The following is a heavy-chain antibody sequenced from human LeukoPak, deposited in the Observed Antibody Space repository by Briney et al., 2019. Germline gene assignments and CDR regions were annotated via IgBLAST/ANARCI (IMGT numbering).Heavy chain of an antibody. V-gene: IGHV1-2*02. CDR3: ARVVLYGSGRLSWPNYGMDV. CDR2: INPNSGGT. J-gene: IGHJ6*02. D-gene: IGHD3-10*01. CDR1: GYTFTGYY. Sequence: ASVKVSCKASGYTFTGYYMHWVRQAPGQGLEWMGWINPNSGGTNYAQKFQGRVTMTRDTSISTAYMELSRLRSDDTAVYYCARVVLYGSGRLSWPNYGMDVWGQGTTVTVSS.